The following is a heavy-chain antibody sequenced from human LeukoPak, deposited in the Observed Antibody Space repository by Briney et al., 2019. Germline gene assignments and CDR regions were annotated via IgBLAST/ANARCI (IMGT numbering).Heavy chain of an antibody. D-gene: IGHD4-17*01. J-gene: IGHJ2*01. CDR2: IHYSGNT. V-gene: IGHV4-59*01. CDR1: GASIRNYY. CDR3: ARAGGVTTAPLDLEI. Sequence: SETLTLPCSVPGASIRNYYWSWIRQPPGKGLEWVGHIHYSGNTDYNPSLKSRVSISLDVSKNQFSLNLNSVTAADTAVYYCARAGGVTTAPLDLEICGRGSLVTVSA.